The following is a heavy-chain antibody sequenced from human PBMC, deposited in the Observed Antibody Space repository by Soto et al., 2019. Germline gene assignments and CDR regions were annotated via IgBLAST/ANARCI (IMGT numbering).Heavy chain of an antibody. CDR2: IYYSGST. CDR1: GGSISSYY. CDR3: ARVGIRWSDGAFDI. V-gene: IGHV4-59*08. J-gene: IGHJ3*02. Sequence: SETLSLTCTVSGGSISSYYWSWIRQPPGKGLEWIGYIYYSGSTNYNPSLKSRVTISVDTSKNQFSLKLSSVTAADTAVYYCARVGIRWSDGAFDIWGQATIITVSS. D-gene: IGHD4-17*01.